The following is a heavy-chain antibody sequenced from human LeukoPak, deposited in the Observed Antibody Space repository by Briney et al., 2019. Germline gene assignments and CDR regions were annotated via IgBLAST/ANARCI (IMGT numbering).Heavy chain of an antibody. CDR1: GFTFSSYW. V-gene: IGHV3-74*01. J-gene: IGHJ4*02. D-gene: IGHD2-21*02. Sequence: GGSLRLSCAASGFTFSSYWMHWVRQAPGKGLVWVARIKNDGSSTDYADSVKGRFTISRDNAKNTLYLQMNSLRAEDTAVYFCARRGDCGDYWGQGTLVTVSS. CDR3: ARRGDCGDY. CDR2: IKNDGSST.